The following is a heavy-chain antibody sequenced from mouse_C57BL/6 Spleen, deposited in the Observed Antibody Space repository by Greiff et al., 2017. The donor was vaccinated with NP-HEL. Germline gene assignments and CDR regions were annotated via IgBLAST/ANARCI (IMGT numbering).Heavy chain of an antibody. D-gene: IGHD1-1*01. CDR3: ATGGIITTVVGDY. CDR2: IYPGDGDT. V-gene: IGHV1-82*01. J-gene: IGHJ2*01. Sequence: VQLQESGPELVKPGASVKISCKASGYAFSSSWMNWVKQRPGKGLEWIGRIYPGDGDTNYNGKFKGKATLTADKSSSTAYMQLSSLTSEDSAVYCCATGGIITTVVGDYWGQGTTLTVSS. CDR1: GYAFSSSW.